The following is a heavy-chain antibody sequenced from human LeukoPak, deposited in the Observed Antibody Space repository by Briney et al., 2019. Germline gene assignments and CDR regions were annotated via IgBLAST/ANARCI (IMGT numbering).Heavy chain of an antibody. CDR1: GFTFSSYW. D-gene: IGHD5-18*01. Sequence: GGSLRLSCAASGFTFSSYWMHWVRQAPGKGLVWVSRINSDGSSTSYADSVKGRFTISRDNAKNTLYLQMNSLRAEDTAVYYCARGGYSYGSYYYMDVWGKGTTDTVSS. J-gene: IGHJ6*03. V-gene: IGHV3-74*01. CDR3: ARGGYSYGSYYYMDV. CDR2: INSDGSST.